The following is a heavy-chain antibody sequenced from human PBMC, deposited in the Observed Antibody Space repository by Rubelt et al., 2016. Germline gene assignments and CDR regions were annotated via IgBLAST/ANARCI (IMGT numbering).Heavy chain of an antibody. Sequence: EVQLVESGGGLVLPGGSLRLSCTASGFTFRSYWMHWFRHAPGKGQVWVSRLNSDGSSTSYADSVKVRFTISRDNAKNTLDLQMNSLRADDTAVDYCARDQYDYWGQGTLVTVSS. CDR1: GFTFRSYW. CDR2: LNSDGSST. CDR3: ARDQYDY. V-gene: IGHV3-74*01. J-gene: IGHJ4*02.